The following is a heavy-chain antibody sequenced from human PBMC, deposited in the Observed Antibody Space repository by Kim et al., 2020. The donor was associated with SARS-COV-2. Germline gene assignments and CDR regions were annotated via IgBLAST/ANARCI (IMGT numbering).Heavy chain of an antibody. J-gene: IGHJ3*02. D-gene: IGHD2-2*01. V-gene: IGHV4-39*01. CDR3: ARHGGYCSSTSCSDAFDI. Sequence: KSRVTQSVDTSKNQFSLKLSSVTAADTAVYYCARHGGYCSSTSCSDAFDIWGQGTMVTVSS.